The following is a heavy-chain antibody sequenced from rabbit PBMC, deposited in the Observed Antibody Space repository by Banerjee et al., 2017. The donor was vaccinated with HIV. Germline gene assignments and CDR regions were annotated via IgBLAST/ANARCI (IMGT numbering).Heavy chain of an antibody. J-gene: IGHJ4*01. CDR2: IYGGSSGES. CDR1: GFSFSSSYY. V-gene: IGHV1S40*01. D-gene: IGHD8-1*01. Sequence: QSLEESGGGLVQPEGSLTLTCTASGFSFSSSYYMCWVRQTPGKGLEWIGCIYGGSSGESYYASWAKGRFTISKTSSTTVTLQMTTLTVADTATYFCARGYDGSSDYVDLWGPGTLVTVS. CDR3: ARGYDGSSDYVDL.